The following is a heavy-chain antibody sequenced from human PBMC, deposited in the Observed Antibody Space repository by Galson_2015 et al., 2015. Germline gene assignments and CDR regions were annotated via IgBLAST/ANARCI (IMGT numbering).Heavy chain of an antibody. V-gene: IGHV3-11*06. CDR3: ARDGKYSSGSVGY. J-gene: IGHJ4*02. Sequence: SLRLSCAASGFTFSDYYMSWIRQAPGKGLEWVSYISSSSSYTNYADSVKGRFTISRDNAKNSLYLQMNSLRAEDTAVYYCARDGKYSSGSVGYWGQGTLVTVSS. CDR2: ISSSSSYT. CDR1: GFTFSDYY. D-gene: IGHD6-19*01.